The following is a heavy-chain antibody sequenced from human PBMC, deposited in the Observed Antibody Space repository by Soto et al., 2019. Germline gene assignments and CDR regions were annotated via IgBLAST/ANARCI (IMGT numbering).Heavy chain of an antibody. CDR2: ISGSGGST. J-gene: IGHJ5*02. Sequence: EVQLLESGGGLVQPGGSPRLSCAASGFTFSSYAMSWVRQAPGKGLEWVSAISGSGGSTYYADSVKGRFTISRDNSKNTLYLQMNSLRAEDTAVYYCASVLTTVTTWGNWFDPWGQGTLVTVSS. D-gene: IGHD4-4*01. V-gene: IGHV3-23*01. CDR3: ASVLTTVTTWGNWFDP. CDR1: GFTFSSYA.